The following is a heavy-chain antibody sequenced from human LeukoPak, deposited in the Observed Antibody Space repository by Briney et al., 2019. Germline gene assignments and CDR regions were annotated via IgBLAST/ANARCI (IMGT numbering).Heavy chain of an antibody. D-gene: IGHD3-22*01. V-gene: IGHV4-61*02. CDR2: IYTSGSA. CDR1: GNSISSGDNY. CDR3: ARASYSYDINGWVPFDY. Sequence: SDTLSLTCTVSGNSISSGDNYWSWIRQPAGKGLEWIGRIYTSGSANYNPSLKSRVTISGDTSKNQFSLRLSSVTAADTAVYYCARASYSYDINGWVPFDYWGQGTLVTVS. J-gene: IGHJ4*02.